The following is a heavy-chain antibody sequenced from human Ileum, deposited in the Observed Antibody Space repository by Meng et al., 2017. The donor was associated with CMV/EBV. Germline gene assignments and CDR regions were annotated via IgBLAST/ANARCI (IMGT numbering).Heavy chain of an antibody. V-gene: IGHV4-34*01. CDR1: GGSFNDYY. D-gene: IGHD2-2*01. CDR2: ITHSGIT. Sequence: SETSLTCGVYGGSFNDYYWSWIRQPPGKGLEWIGEITHSGITNYKPSLRGRVTISVDTSKNQFSLKLTSVTAADTAVYYCAKGRCSVTSCSFFDYWGQGTLVTVSS. J-gene: IGHJ4*02. CDR3: AKGRCSVTSCSFFDY.